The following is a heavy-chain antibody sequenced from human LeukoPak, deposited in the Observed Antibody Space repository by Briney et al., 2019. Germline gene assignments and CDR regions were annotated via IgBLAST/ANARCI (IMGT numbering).Heavy chain of an antibody. D-gene: IGHD6-19*01. CDR1: GFTFSSYS. CDR2: ISSSSSYI. CDR3: ARASSGWYWFDP. J-gene: IGHJ5*02. Sequence: GGSLRLSCAASGFTFSSYSMNWVRQAPRKGLEGVSSISSSSSYIYYVDSVKGRFTISRDNAKNSLYLQMNSLRAEDTAVYYCARASSGWYWFDPWGQGTLVTVSS. V-gene: IGHV3-21*01.